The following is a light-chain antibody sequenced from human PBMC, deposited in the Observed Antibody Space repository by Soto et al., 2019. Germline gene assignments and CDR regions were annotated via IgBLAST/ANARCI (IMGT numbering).Light chain of an antibody. CDR1: NSDVGSYNY. V-gene: IGLV2-14*01. CDR3: SSYTSSTTLV. Sequence: QSALTQPASVSGSPGQSITISCTGTNSDVGSYNYVSWYQQYVGKAPKLLIYDVSNRPSGVSNRFSGSKSGNTASLTISGLQAEDEADYYCSSYTSSTTLVFGGGTKVTVL. CDR2: DVS. J-gene: IGLJ2*01.